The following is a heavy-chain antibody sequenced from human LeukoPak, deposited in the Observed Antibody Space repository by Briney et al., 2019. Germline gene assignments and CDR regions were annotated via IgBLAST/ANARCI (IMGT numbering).Heavy chain of an antibody. D-gene: IGHD4-23*01. V-gene: IGHV1-18*01. CDR3: ARGGYGGNSRVFDY. J-gene: IGHJ4*02. CDR1: RYTFTSYG. CDR2: ISAYNGNT. Sequence: SVKVSCTASRYTFTSYGISWVRQAPGQGLEWMGWISAYNGNTNSAQKLQCRVTMTTDTSTSTAYTQLSSLRSDDKDVYYYARGGYGGNSRVFDYWGQGTLVTVSS.